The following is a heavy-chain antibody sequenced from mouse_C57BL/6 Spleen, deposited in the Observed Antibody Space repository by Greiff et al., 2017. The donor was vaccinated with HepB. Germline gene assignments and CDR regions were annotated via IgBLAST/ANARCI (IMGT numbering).Heavy chain of an antibody. V-gene: IGHV5-6*02. Sequence: DVKLVESGGDLVKPGGSLKLSCAASGFTFSSYGMSWVRQTPDKRLEWVATISSGGSYTYYPDSVKGRVTISRDNAKNTLYLQMSSLKSEDTAMYYCARQEGFYDGYFYAMDYWGQGTSVTVSS. CDR1: GFTFSSYG. D-gene: IGHD2-3*01. J-gene: IGHJ4*01. CDR3: ARQEGFYDGYFYAMDY. CDR2: ISSGGSYT.